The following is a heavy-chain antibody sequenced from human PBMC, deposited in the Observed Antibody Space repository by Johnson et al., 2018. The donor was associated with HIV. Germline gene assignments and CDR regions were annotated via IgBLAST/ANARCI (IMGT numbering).Heavy chain of an antibody. CDR3: AKDGAMAFDI. J-gene: IGHJ3*02. CDR1: GFTFSRYA. D-gene: IGHD2-2*01. V-gene: IGHV3-30*04. Sequence: QVQLVESGGGVVQPGGSLRLSCAASGFTFSRYAMHWVRQAPGKGLEWVAVISYDGSNKYYADSVKGRFTISRDNSKNTLYLQMNSLRAEDTAVYYCAKDGAMAFDIWGQGTLVTVSS. CDR2: ISYDGSNK.